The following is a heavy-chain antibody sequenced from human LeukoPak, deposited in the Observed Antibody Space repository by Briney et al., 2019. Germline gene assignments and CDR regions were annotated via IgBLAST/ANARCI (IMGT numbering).Heavy chain of an antibody. V-gene: IGHV4-31*03. D-gene: IGHD2-2*01. CDR2: IYYSGST. J-gene: IGHJ2*01. CDR3: ARIYCSSTSCYLDWYFDL. CDR1: GGSISSGGYY. Sequence: SQTLSLTCTVSGGSISSGGYYWSWIRQHPGKGLEWIGYIYYSGSTYYNPSLKSRVTISVDTSKNQFSLKLSSVTAADTAVYYCARIYCSSTSCYLDWYFDLWGRGTLVTVSS.